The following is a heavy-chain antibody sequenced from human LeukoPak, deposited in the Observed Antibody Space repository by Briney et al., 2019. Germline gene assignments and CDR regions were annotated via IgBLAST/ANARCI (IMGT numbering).Heavy chain of an antibody. D-gene: IGHD4-17*01. V-gene: IGHV5-51*01. J-gene: IGHJ4*02. Sequence: GGSLQISCKGSGCPFTNYWIGGARQLPGKGLEGMGIMYPGDAETRNSPSCEGQVTISAHNSISTASLQWSSLKASDTAMYYCARGDYGDFRVFYTLFDYWGQGTLVTVSS. CDR2: MYPGDAET. CDR1: GCPFTNYW. CDR3: ARGDYGDFRVFYTLFDY.